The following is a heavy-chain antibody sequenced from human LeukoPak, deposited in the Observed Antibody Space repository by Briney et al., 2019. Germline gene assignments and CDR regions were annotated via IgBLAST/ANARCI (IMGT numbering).Heavy chain of an antibody. CDR2: IKQDGSET. Sequence: GGSLRLSYAAYGFSYSSDWMSWVRQVPGKGLEWVANIKQDGSETYYVDSVKGRFTISRDNAKNSLYLHMNSLRAEDSAVYYCARDTSPLDYYDSSAYYDAYDIWGQGTTVIVSS. CDR1: GFSYSSDW. D-gene: IGHD3-22*01. V-gene: IGHV3-7*01. CDR3: ARDTSPLDYYDSSAYYDAYDI. J-gene: IGHJ3*02.